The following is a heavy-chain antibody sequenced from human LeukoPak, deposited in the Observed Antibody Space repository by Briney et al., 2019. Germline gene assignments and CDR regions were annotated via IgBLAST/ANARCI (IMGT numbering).Heavy chain of an antibody. D-gene: IGHD3-3*01. CDR2: ISGSGGST. CDR3: AKDCPARLRFLEWLPSN. J-gene: IGHJ4*02. CDR1: GFTFSSYA. Sequence: GGSLRLSCAASGFTFSSYAMSWVRQAPGKGLEWVSAISGSGGSTYYADSVKGRFTISRDNSKNTLYLQMNSLRAEDTAVYYCAKDCPARLRFLEWLPSNWGQGTLVTVSS. V-gene: IGHV3-23*01.